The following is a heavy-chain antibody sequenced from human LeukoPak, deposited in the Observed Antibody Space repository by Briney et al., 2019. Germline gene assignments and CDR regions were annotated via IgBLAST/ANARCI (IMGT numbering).Heavy chain of an antibody. CDR1: GFTFSSYE. J-gene: IGHJ4*02. Sequence: GGSLRLSCAASGFTFSSYEMNWARQAPGKGLEWVSYIRSSGSTIFYADSVKGRFTNSRDNAKNSLYLKMNSPRAEDTAVYYCARDSRTPLWFGEFIPFSFDYWGQGTLVTVSS. CDR3: ARDSRTPLWFGEFIPFSFDY. V-gene: IGHV3-48*03. D-gene: IGHD3-10*01. CDR2: IRSSGSTI.